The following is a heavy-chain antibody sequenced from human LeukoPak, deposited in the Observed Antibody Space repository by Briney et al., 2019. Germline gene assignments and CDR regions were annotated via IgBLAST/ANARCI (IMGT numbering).Heavy chain of an antibody. CDR1: GGSISSSSYY. D-gene: IGHD3-22*01. CDR2: IYYSGST. Sequence: PSETLSLTCTVSGGSISSSSYYWGWIRQPPGKGLGWIGSIYYSGSTYYNPSLKSRVTISVDTSKNPFSLKLSSVTAADTAVYYCARDAYYDSSGYYQADYWGQGTLVTVSS. J-gene: IGHJ4*02. V-gene: IGHV4-39*07. CDR3: ARDAYYDSSGYYQADY.